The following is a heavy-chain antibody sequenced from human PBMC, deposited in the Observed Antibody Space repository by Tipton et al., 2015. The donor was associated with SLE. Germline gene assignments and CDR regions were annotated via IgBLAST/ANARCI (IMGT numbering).Heavy chain of an antibody. CDR3: ATVNYTSGWPYSFDH. D-gene: IGHD6-19*01. Sequence: TLSLTCTVSGGSISSGSYYWGWIRQSPGKGLEWIAGISYSGGTNYNLSPRSRVTISVDTSKNQFSLRLTSVTAADTAVYYCATVNYTSGWPYSFDHWGQGALVTVSS. V-gene: IGHV4-39*01. CDR1: GGSISSGSYY. J-gene: IGHJ4*02. CDR2: ISYSGGT.